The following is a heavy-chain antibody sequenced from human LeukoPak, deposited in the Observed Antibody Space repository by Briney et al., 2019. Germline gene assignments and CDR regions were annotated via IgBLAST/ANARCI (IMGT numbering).Heavy chain of an antibody. D-gene: IGHD2-21*02. CDR3: ARDQAYCGGDCYFDF. CDR2: IYHSGST. J-gene: IGHJ4*02. V-gene: IGHV4-38-2*02. CDR1: DYSISSAYY. Sequence: SETLSPTCAVSDYSISSAYYWGWIRQPPGKGLEWIGSIYHSGSTGYNPSLKSRVTISGDTSKNQFSLKLRSVTAADTAVYYCARDQAYCGGDCYFDFWGQGTLVTVSS.